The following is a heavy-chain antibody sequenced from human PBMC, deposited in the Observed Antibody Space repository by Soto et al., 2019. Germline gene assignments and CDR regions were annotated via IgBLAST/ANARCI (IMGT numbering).Heavy chain of an antibody. D-gene: IGHD1-26*01. CDR3: ARGGIPPSAYGIAYAMDV. CDR2: VYYSGST. V-gene: IGHV4-39*01. Sequence: SETLSLTCTVSGVSISGSRYYWGWIRQPPGRGLEWIGNVYYSGSTYYTPSLRSRVTLYVDTSKNQFSLNLNSVTAADTAVYYCARGGIPPSAYGIAYAMDVWGQGTTVTVSS. J-gene: IGHJ6*02. CDR1: GVSISGSRYY.